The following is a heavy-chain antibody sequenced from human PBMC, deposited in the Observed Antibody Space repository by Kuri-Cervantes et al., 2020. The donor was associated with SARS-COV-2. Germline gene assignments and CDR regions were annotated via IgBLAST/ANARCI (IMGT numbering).Heavy chain of an antibody. J-gene: IGHJ4*02. CDR1: GGSISSYY. D-gene: IGHD3-3*01. V-gene: IGHV4-4*07. CDR2: IYTSGST. Sequence: SETLSLTCTVSGGSISSYYWSWIRQPAGKGLEWIGRIYTSGSTNYNPSLKSRVNISVDTSKNQFSLKLSSVTAADTAVYYCARRGTIFGVANFDYWGQGTLVTVSS. CDR3: ARRGTIFGVANFDY.